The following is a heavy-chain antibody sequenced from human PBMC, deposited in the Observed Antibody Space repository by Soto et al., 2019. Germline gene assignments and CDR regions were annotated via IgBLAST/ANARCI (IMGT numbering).Heavy chain of an antibody. CDR3: ARLVYDTRLNYMYFDF. Sequence: PSETLSLTCAVSGVSISSCNWWTLVRQSPQRGLEYIGEIFHDGTANYYPSFERRVAISVDTSKNQFSLKLTSVTAADTAIYFCARLVYDTRLNYMYFDFWGQGTLVT. D-gene: IGHD3-10*01. J-gene: IGHJ4*02. CDR2: IFHDGTA. V-gene: IGHV4-4*02. CDR1: GVSISSCNW.